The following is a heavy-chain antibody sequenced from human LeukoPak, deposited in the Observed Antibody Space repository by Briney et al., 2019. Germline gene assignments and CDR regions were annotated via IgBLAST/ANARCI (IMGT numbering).Heavy chain of an antibody. J-gene: IGHJ4*02. CDR2: INHSGST. CDR3: ARGGRDYYDSSGYYFDY. D-gene: IGHD3-22*01. Sequence: PSETLSLTCGVYGGSFSGYYWSWIRQPPGKGLEWIGEINHSGSTNYNPSLKSRVTISVDTSKNQFSLKLSSVTAADTAVYYCARGGRDYYDSSGYYFDYWGQGTLVTVSS. CDR1: GGSFSGYY. V-gene: IGHV4-34*01.